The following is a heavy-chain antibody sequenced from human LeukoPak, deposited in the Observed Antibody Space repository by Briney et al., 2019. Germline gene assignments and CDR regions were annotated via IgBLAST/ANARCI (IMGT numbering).Heavy chain of an antibody. CDR3: ARGGQTYYYDSSGYPFAFDI. V-gene: IGHV1-2*02. J-gene: IGHJ3*02. CDR1: GYTFTGYY. CDR2: INPNSGGT. Sequence: ASVKVSCKASGYTFTGYYMHWVRQAPGQGLEWMGWINPNSGGTNYAQKFQGRVTMTRDTSISTAYMELSRLRSDDTAVYYCARGGQTYYYDSSGYPFAFDIWGQGTMVTVSS. D-gene: IGHD3-22*01.